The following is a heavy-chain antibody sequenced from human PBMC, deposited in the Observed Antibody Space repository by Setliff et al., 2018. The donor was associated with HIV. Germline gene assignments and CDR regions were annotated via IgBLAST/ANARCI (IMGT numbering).Heavy chain of an antibody. V-gene: IGHV3-23*01. CDR1: GFTLNTYA. D-gene: IGHD2-15*01. CDR2: LSGSGGST. CDR3: AKDGISGGAYPPYYFDY. J-gene: IGHJ4*01. Sequence: PGESLRLSCAASGFTLNTYAMSWVRQAPGKGLEWVSVLSGSGGSTFYADSVKGRFTISRDNSKNTLYLQMNRLRVEDTAVYYCAKDGISGGAYPPYYFDYWGHGTLVTVSS.